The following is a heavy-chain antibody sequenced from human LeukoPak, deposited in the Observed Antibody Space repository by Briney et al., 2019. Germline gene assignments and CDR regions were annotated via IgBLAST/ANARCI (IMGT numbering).Heavy chain of an antibody. CDR1: GFTFTNYA. Sequence: GGSLSLSCAASGFTFTNYARYWVRQAPGKGLEWVSAVSGGDDSTYYADSVKGRITISRDTSKNTLFLQMNSLRAEDKAVYYCAKWGDYDILTGYYGPDYWGQGTLVTVSS. V-gene: IGHV3-23*01. D-gene: IGHD3-9*01. J-gene: IGHJ4*02. CDR2: VSGGDDST. CDR3: AKWGDYDILTGYYGPDY.